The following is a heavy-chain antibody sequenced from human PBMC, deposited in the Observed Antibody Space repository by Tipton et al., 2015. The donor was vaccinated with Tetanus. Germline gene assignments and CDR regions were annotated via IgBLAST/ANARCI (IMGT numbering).Heavy chain of an antibody. Sequence: VQLVQSGAEVKQPGESLKISCKGSGYMFSSHRIGWVRQVPGKGLEWLGTIYPGDSYSTYSPSFEGQVTISVDRSIDTAYLQWSSLKASDTAIYYCARPLTSVAFGGFAFDVWGQGTLVTVSS. CDR1: GYMFSSHR. J-gene: IGHJ3*01. CDR2: IYPGDSYS. CDR3: ARPLTSVAFGGFAFDV. V-gene: IGHV5-51*01. D-gene: IGHD3-16*01.